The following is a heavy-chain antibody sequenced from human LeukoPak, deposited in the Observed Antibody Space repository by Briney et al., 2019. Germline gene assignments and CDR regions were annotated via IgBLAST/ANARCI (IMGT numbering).Heavy chain of an antibody. CDR1: GGSISRGSYY. D-gene: IGHD6-13*01. J-gene: IGHJ6*03. Sequence: SETLSLTCTVSGGSISRGSYYWSWIRQPAGKGLEWIGRIYTSGSTNYNPSLKSRVTISVDTSKNQFSLKLSSVTAADTAVYYCARNPIAAAGTSYYYYYYYMDVWGKGTTVTVSS. V-gene: IGHV4-61*02. CDR2: IYTSGST. CDR3: ARNPIAAAGTSYYYYYYYMDV.